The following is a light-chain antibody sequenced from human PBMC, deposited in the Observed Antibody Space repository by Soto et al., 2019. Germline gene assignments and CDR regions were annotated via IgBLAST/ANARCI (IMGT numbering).Light chain of an antibody. CDR2: DVS. Sequence: QSVLTQPASVSGSPGRSITISCTGTSSDVVGYNYVSWYQHHPGKAPKLLIYDVSNRPSGISNRFSGSKSDNTASLTISGLQPEDEADYYCSSYTASNTRQIVFGTGTKVTVL. V-gene: IGLV2-14*03. CDR1: SSDVVGYNY. CDR3: SSYTASNTRQIV. J-gene: IGLJ1*01.